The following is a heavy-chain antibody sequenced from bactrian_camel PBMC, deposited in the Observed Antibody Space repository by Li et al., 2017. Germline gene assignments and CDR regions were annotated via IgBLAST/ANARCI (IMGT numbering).Heavy chain of an antibody. J-gene: IGHJ4*01. CDR2: IGSNGRT. CDR1: EDTYSNNC. CDR3: VSGGTSWYNLRY. D-gene: IGHD2*01. Sequence: HVQLVESGGGSVQTGGSLRLSCAASEDTYSNNCIGWFRQAPGKEREGVASIGSNGRTKLADSVKGRFTASRDNAKNTLYLQMDNLKPEDTAMYLCVSGGTSWYNLRYWGQGTQVTVS. V-gene: IGHV3S53*01.